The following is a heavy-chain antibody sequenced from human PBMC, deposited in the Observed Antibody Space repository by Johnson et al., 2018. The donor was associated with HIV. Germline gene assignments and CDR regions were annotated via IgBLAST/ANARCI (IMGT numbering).Heavy chain of an antibody. CDR2: ISWNSGSI. Sequence: VQLVESGGGLVQPGRSLRLSCAASGFTFDDYAMHWVRQAPGKGLEWVSSISWNSGSIGYADSVKGRFTISRDNAKNSLYLQMNSLRAEDTAVYYCARDEVAGAFDIWGQGTMVTVSS. V-gene: IGHV3-9*01. J-gene: IGHJ3*02. CDR1: GFTFDDYA. CDR3: ARDEVAGAFDI.